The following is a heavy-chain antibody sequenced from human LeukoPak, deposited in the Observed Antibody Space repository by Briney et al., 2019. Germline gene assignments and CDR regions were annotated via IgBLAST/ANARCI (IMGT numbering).Heavy chain of an antibody. CDR3: ARRSYRGVYYYYYMDV. D-gene: IGHD3-16*02. V-gene: IGHV3-7*01. J-gene: IGHJ6*03. CDR1: GFSFSTYW. CDR2: IKEDGSEK. Sequence: PGGSLRLSCVASGFSFSTYWMSWVRQAPGKGLEWVANIKEDGSEKYYVGSVKGRFTMSRDNAKNSVYLQMNRLRVEDTAVYYCARRSYRGVYYYYYMDVWGKGTPVTVSS.